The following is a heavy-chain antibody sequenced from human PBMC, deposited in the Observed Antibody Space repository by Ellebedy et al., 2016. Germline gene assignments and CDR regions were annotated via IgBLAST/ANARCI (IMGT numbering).Heavy chain of an antibody. CDR3: AADYDFWSGYWAFDI. D-gene: IGHD3-3*01. Sequence: SVKVSXKASRFTFTSSAVQWVRQARGQRLEWIGWIVVGSGNTNYAQKFQERVTITRDMSTSTAYMELSSLRSEDTAMYYCAADYDFWSGYWAFDIWGQGTMVTVSS. CDR1: RFTFTSSA. V-gene: IGHV1-58*01. J-gene: IGHJ3*02. CDR2: IVVGSGNT.